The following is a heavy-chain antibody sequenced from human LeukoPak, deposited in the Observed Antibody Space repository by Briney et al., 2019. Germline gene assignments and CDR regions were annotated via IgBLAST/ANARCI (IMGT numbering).Heavy chain of an antibody. D-gene: IGHD3-10*01. CDR2: INPNSGGT. J-gene: IGHJ3*02. CDR1: GYTFSAYY. Sequence: ASVKVSCKTSGYTFSAYYMHWVRQAPGQGLEWMGWINPNSGGTNYAQKFQGRVTMTRDKSIRTAYMELSRLTSDDTAVYYCARNIWFGESADAFDIWGQGTMVTVSS. V-gene: IGHV1-2*02. CDR3: ARNIWFGESADAFDI.